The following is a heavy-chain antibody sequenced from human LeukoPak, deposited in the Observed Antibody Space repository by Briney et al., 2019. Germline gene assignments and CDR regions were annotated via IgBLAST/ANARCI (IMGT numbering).Heavy chain of an antibody. D-gene: IGHD6-19*01. J-gene: IGHJ4*02. CDR1: GYTFTGYY. CDR3: GKSSGWKYNIDF. V-gene: IGHV1-2*02. Sequence: ASVKVSCKASGYTFTGYYKHWVRQAPGQGLEWMGWINPNSGGTNYAQKFQGRVTMTRDTSISTAYMELSRLRSDDTAMYYCGKSSGWKYNIDFWGQGTLVTVSS. CDR2: INPNSGGT.